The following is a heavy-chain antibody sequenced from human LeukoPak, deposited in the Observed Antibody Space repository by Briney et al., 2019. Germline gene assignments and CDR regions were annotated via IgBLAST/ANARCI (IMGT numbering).Heavy chain of an antibody. D-gene: IGHD2-2*01. J-gene: IGHJ5*02. V-gene: IGHV4-38-2*01. CDR1: GYSISSGYY. CDR3: ARVWSGYCSSTSCYVAYNWFDP. CDR2: IYHSGST. Sequence: PSETLPLTCAVSGYSISSGYYWGWIRQPPGKGLEWIGSIYHSGSTYYNPSLKSRVTISVDTSKNQFSLKLSSVTAADTAVYYCARVWSGYCSSTSCYVAYNWFDPWGQGTLVTVSS.